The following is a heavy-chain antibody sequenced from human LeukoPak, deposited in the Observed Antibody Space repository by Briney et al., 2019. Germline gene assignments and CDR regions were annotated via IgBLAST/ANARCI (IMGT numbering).Heavy chain of an antibody. J-gene: IGHJ5*02. V-gene: IGHV4-59*01. Sequence: SETLSLTCSVSGGSISSYFWTWIRQPPGKGLEWIGFIYYSGSPNYNPSLKSRVTISLDTSKNQFSLKLSSVTTADTAMYYCARGYTYGDNWFDPWGQGTLVTVSS. CDR3: ARGYTYGDNWFDP. CDR1: GGSISSYF. CDR2: IYYSGSP. D-gene: IGHD5-18*01.